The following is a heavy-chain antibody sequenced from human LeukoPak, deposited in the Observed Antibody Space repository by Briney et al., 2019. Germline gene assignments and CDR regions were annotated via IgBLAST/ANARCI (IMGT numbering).Heavy chain of an antibody. D-gene: IGHD6-25*01. CDR2: IIPIFGTA. Sequence: GASVKVSCKASGGTFSNYAISWVRQAPGQGLEWMGGIIPIFGTANYAQKFQGRVTMTRDMSTSTVYMELSSLRSEDTAVYYCARAERYYYYMDVWGKGTTVTVSS. CDR3: ARAERYYYYMDV. J-gene: IGHJ6*03. V-gene: IGHV1-69*05. CDR1: GGTFSNYA.